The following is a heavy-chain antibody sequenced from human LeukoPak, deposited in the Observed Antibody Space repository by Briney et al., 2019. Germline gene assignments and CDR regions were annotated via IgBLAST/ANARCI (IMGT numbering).Heavy chain of an antibody. J-gene: IGHJ4*02. CDR1: GFTFSDYY. D-gene: IGHD3-16*02. V-gene: IGHV3-11*01. CDR3: ARYGAHDGDYVWGSYRPGGPNNRGPYFDY. CDR2: ISSSGSTI. Sequence: GGSLRLSCAASGFTFSDYYMSWIRQAPGKGLEWVSYISSSGSTIYYADSVKGRFTISRDNAKNSLYLQMNSLRAEDTAVYYCARYGAHDGDYVWGSYRPGGPNNRGPYFDYWGQGTLVTVSS.